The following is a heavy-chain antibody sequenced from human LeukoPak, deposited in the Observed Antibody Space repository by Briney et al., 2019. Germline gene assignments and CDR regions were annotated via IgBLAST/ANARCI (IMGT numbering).Heavy chain of an antibody. V-gene: IGHV4-34*01. D-gene: IGHD2-21*01. CDR1: GGSFRGHS. CDR2: VNYIGIT. J-gene: IGHJ4*02. CDR3: VLAMSCALTD. Sequence: SETLSLICAVSGGSFRGHSWTWIRQTPGKGLEWIGEVNYIGITDYNPSLKSRVTISIDTSRDQFSLNLASVTAADTGIYYCVLAMSCALTDWGQGTRVAVSS.